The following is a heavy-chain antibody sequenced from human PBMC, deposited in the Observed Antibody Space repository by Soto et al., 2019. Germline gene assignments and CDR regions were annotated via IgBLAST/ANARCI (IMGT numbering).Heavy chain of an antibody. D-gene: IGHD1-26*01. J-gene: IGHJ3*02. V-gene: IGHV3-33*01. CDR3: ARDGAYSGSYWEAFDI. CDR2: IWYDGSNK. Sequence: GGSLRLSCAASGFTFSSYGMHWVRQAPGKGLEWVAVIWYDGSNKYYADSVKGRFTISRDNSKNTLYLQMNSLRAEDTAVYYCARDGAYSGSYWEAFDIWGQGTMVTVSS. CDR1: GFTFSSYG.